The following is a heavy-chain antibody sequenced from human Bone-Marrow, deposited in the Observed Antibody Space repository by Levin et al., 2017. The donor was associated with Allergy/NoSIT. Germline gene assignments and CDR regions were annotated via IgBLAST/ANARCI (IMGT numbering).Heavy chain of an antibody. CDR2: INSDGGSA. V-gene: IGHV3-74*01. Sequence: PGGSLRLSCAASGFTFSNYWMHWVRQDPGKGLVWVARINSDGGSAYYADFVKGRFTVSRDNAKNLLYLHMNSLRVEDTAVYYCASLWQQLVLGYGMDVWGQGTTVTVSS. J-gene: IGHJ6*02. CDR3: ASLWQQLVLGYGMDV. D-gene: IGHD6-13*01. CDR1: GFTFSNYW.